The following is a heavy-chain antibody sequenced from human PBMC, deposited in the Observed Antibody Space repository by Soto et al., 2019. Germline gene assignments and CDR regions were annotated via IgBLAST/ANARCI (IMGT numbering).Heavy chain of an antibody. CDR3: ARWKWELLFDY. CDR2: IYHSGST. CDR1: GYSISSGYY. V-gene: IGHV4-38-2*01. J-gene: IGHJ4*02. D-gene: IGHD1-26*01. Sequence: SETLSLTCAVSGYSISSGYYWGWIRQPPGKGLEWIGSIYHSGSTYYNPSLKSRVTISVDTSKNQFSLKLSSVTAADTAVYYCARWKWELLFDYWGQGTLVTVSS.